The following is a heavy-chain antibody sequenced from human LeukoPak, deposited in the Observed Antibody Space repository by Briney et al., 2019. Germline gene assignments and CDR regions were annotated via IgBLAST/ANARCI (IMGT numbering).Heavy chain of an antibody. CDR3: ARDCGNCGGAPDDTFDI. CDR1: CYTFSTYG. Sequence: ASVKVSCKASCYTFSTYGISCVLQAPGQGLEWMGWISAYTGNTNYAQNVQGRVTMTTDTSPSSAYLELRSLSSDDTPVYYCARDCGNCGGAPDDTFDIWGQGTMVTVS. D-gene: IGHD2-21*01. CDR2: ISAYTGNT. V-gene: IGHV1-18*01. J-gene: IGHJ3*02.